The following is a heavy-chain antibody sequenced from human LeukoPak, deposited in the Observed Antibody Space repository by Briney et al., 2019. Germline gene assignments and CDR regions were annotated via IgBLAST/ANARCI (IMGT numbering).Heavy chain of an antibody. CDR3: AKDMTVAGTGLDY. CDR1: VFTFDDYA. J-gene: IGHJ4*02. Sequence: GGSLRLSCAASVFTFDDYAMHWVRQAPGKGLEWVSGISWNSGSIGYADSVKGRFTISRDNAKNSLYLQMNSLRAEDTALYYCAKDMTVAGTGLDYWGQGTLVTVSS. D-gene: IGHD6-19*01. CDR2: ISWNSGSI. V-gene: IGHV3-9*01.